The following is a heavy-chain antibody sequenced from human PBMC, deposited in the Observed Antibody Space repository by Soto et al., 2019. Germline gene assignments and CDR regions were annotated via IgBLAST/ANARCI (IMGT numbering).Heavy chain of an antibody. CDR3: AKDYYDVWVGPSSPGGI. CDR2: MTASGGSA. CDR1: GFTFSNYA. D-gene: IGHD3-3*01. J-gene: IGHJ4*02. Sequence: EEPLLESGGGLVQPGGSLRLSCAASGFTFSNYAMFWVRQAPGKGLEWVSTMTASGGSAFYADSVKGRFTISRDNSRDTLYLQMNSLRDDDTAVYYCAKDYYDVWVGPSSPGGIWGQGTLVTVSS. V-gene: IGHV3-23*01.